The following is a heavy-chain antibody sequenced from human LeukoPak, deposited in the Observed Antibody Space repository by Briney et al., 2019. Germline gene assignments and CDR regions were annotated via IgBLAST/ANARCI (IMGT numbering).Heavy chain of an antibody. J-gene: IGHJ5*02. CDR3: ATLTTPGWFNP. CDR1: GGSISSTSYY. D-gene: IGHD1-1*01. V-gene: IGHV4-39*07. CDR2: IYYSVST. Sequence: SETLSLTCTVSGGSISSTSYYWGWIRQPPGKGLEWIGNIYYSVSTYYNPSLRSRVTISVDTSKNQFSLKLSSVTAADTAVYYCATLTTPGWFNPWGQGTLVTVSS.